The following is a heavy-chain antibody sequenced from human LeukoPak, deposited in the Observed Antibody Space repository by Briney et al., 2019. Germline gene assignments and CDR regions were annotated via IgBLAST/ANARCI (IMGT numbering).Heavy chain of an antibody. V-gene: IGHV3-7*01. J-gene: IGHJ4*02. Sequence: GGSLRLSCAASGFPFSDYWMDWVRQAPGKGMEWVANIKEDGSKKSYADSVKGRFTISGDNAKSSLYLQMNSLRADDTAVYYCSRSLDYWGQGALVTVSS. CDR2: IKEDGSKK. CDR3: SRSLDY. CDR1: GFPFSDYW.